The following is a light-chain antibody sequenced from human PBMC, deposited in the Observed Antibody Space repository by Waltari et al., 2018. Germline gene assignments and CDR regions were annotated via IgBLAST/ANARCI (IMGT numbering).Light chain of an antibody. CDR3: QAWHTTTFVL. CDR1: KWGDKY. CDR2: QDN. V-gene: IGLV3-1*01. J-gene: IGLJ2*01. Sequence: SFELTQPPSVSVSLGETASITCSGDKWGDKYVSWYQHKPGQAPVLLIYQDNMRPSGIPERFSGSNSGNTATLTISGTQAMDEADYYCQAWHTTTFVLFGGGTKLTVL.